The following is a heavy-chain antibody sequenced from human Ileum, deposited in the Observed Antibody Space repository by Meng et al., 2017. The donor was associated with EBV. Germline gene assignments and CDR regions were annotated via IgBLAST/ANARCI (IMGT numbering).Heavy chain of an antibody. CDR3: ARKPTSAALDY. Sequence: QVQLLQSGAEVRTPGASGKVSCKASGFTFTNYGFTWVRQAPGQGLEWMGWISANNGDRHYAQKFQDRVTLTTDGYTPTVYMELRSLRSDDTAVYFCARKPTSAALDYWGQGTLVTVSS. CDR1: GFTFTNYG. D-gene: IGHD6-13*01. J-gene: IGHJ4*02. V-gene: IGHV1-18*01. CDR2: ISANNGDR.